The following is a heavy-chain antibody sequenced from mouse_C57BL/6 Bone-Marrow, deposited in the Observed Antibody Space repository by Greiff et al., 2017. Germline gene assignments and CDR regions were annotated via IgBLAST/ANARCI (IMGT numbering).Heavy chain of an antibody. CDR2: IYPRSGNT. CDR1: GYTFTSYG. D-gene: IGHD4-1*01. Sequence: QVQLQQSGAELARPGASVKLSCKASGYTFTSYGISWVKQRTGQGLEWIGEIYPRSGNTYYNEKFKGKATLAADNSSSTAYMELRSLTSEDSAVYFCARNWASYYFDYWGQGTTLTVSS. CDR3: ARNWASYYFDY. J-gene: IGHJ2*01. V-gene: IGHV1-81*01.